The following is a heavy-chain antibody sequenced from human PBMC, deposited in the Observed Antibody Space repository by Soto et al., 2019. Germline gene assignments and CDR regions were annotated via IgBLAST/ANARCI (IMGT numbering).Heavy chain of an antibody. V-gene: IGHV1-69*01. CDR3: ARTTGGYCSGGSCSSDY. CDR1: GGTFSSYA. D-gene: IGHD2-15*01. CDR2: IIPIFGTA. J-gene: IGHJ4*02. Sequence: QVQLVQSGAEVKKPGSSVNVSCKASGGTFSSYAISWVRQAPGQGLEWMGGIIPIFGTANYAQKFQGRVTITADESTSTAYMELSSLRSEDTAVYYCARTTGGYCSGGSCSSDYWGQGTLVTVSS.